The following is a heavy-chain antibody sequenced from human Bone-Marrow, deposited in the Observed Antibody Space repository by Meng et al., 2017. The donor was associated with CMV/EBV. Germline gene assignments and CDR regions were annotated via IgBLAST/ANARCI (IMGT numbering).Heavy chain of an antibody. J-gene: IGHJ4*02. CDR3: ARDPYSSGSTH. CDR2: IYSGVST. Sequence: GGSLRLSCAASGFTVSSNYMSWVRQAPGKGLEWVSVIYSGVSTYYADSVKGRFTISRDNSKNTLYLQMNSLRAEDTAVYYCARDPYSSGSTHWGQGTLVTVSS. CDR1: GFTVSSNY. D-gene: IGHD6-19*01. V-gene: IGHV3-66*02.